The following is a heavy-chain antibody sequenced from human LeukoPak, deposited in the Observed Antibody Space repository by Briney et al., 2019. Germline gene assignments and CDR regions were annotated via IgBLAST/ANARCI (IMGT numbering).Heavy chain of an antibody. J-gene: IGHJ4*02. D-gene: IGHD1-26*01. CDR2: INTYNGNT. CDR3: ARDDTGSYSDY. CDR1: GYTFTSSG. V-gene: IGHV1-18*01. Sequence: GASVKVSCKASGYTFTSSGISWVRQAPGQGLEWVGWINTYNGNTNYAQKLQGRVTMTTDTPTSTAYMELRSLRSDDTAVYYCARDDTGSYSDYWGQGTLVTVSS.